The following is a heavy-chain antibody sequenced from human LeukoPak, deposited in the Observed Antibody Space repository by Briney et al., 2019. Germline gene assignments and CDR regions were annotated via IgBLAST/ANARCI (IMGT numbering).Heavy chain of an antibody. V-gene: IGHV4-59*08. J-gene: IGHJ5*02. CDR3: ARLAAGRWFDP. CDR2: IYYSGST. D-gene: IGHD6-13*01. Sequence: SETLPLTRTVSGGSISSYDWSWIRQPPGKGLEWIGYIYYSGSTNYNPSLKSRVTISVDTSKHRFSLKLSSVTAADTAVYYCARLAAGRWFDPTGQGTLVTVSS. CDR1: GGSISSYD.